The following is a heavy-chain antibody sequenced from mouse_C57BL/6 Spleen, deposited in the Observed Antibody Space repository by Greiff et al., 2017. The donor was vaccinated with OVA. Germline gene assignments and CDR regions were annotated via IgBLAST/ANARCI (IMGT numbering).Heavy chain of an antibody. V-gene: IGHV1-20*01. J-gene: IGHJ1*03. CDR3: AREGSNYVDWYFDV. CDR1: GYSFTGYF. Sequence: VQLKESGPELVKPGDSVKISCKASGYSFTGYFMNWVMQSHGKSLEWIGRINPYNGDTFYNQKFKGKATLTVDKSSSTAHMELRSLTSEDSAVYYCAREGSNYVDWYFDVWGTGTTVTVSS. CDR2: INPYNGDT. D-gene: IGHD2-5*01.